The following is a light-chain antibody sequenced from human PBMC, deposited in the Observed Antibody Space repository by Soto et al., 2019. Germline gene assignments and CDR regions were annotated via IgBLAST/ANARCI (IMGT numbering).Light chain of an antibody. Sequence: QSALTQPRSVSGSPGQSVTISCTGTSSNVGSNNYVSWYQHHPGKAPKLMVYDVSKWPSGVPDRFSGSKSGNTASLTISGLQAEDEADYYCCSYAGNYTVVFGGGTKLTVL. V-gene: IGLV2-11*01. CDR1: SSNVGSNNY. J-gene: IGLJ3*02. CDR2: DVS. CDR3: CSYAGNYTVV.